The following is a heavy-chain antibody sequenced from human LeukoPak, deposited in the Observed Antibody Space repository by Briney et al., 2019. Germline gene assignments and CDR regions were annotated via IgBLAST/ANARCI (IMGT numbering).Heavy chain of an antibody. D-gene: IGHD2-2*02. CDR3: ARERGYCSSTSCYTGWYYYYYMDV. J-gene: IGHJ6*03. CDR1: GYTFTSYG. Sequence: ASVKVSCKASGYTFTSYGISWVRQAPGQGLEWMGWISAYNGNTNYAQKLQGRVTMTTDTSTSTAYMELRSLRSDDTAVYYCARERGYCSSTSCYTGWYYYYYMDVWGKGTTVTVSS. CDR2: ISAYNGNT. V-gene: IGHV1-18*01.